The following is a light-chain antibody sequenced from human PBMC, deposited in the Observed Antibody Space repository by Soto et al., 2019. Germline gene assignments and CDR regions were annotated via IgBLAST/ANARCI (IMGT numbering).Light chain of an antibody. CDR2: DVS. V-gene: IGLV2-14*01. Sequence: QSALTQPASVSGSPGQSITISCTGTSSDVGGYNYVSWYQQHPGTAPKLMIYDVSNRPSGVSNRFSGSKSGNTASLTISGXXXXXXXDYYCSSYTSSSAYVFGTGTKVTVL. CDR1: SSDVGGYNY. CDR3: SSYTSSSAYV. J-gene: IGLJ1*01.